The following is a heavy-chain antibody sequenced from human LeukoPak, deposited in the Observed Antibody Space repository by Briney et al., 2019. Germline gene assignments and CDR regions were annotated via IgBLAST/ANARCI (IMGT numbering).Heavy chain of an antibody. CDR1: GYTFTGHH. CDR2: INPNSGVT. V-gene: IGHV1-2*07. D-gene: IGHD3-10*01. CDR3: ARDRRFYGSGSPFYYYYGMDV. Sequence: ASVKVSCKAYGYTFTGHHMHWVRQAPGQGLEWMGWINPNSGVTEYAHKFQGRATMTRDTSINTAYMELSRLRSDDTAVYYCARDRRFYGSGSPFYYYYGMDVWGQGTTVTVSS. J-gene: IGHJ6*02.